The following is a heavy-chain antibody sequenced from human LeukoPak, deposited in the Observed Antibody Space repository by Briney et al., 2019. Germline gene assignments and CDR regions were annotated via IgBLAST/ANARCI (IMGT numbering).Heavy chain of an antibody. Sequence: PSETLSLTCTVSGGSISSGGYYWSWIRQHPGKGLEWIGYIYYSGSTYHNPSLKSRVTISVDTSKNQFSLKLSSVTAADTAVYYCARESYYYGSGSTYFDYWGQGTLVTVSS. J-gene: IGHJ4*02. CDR3: ARESYYYGSGSTYFDY. CDR2: IYYSGST. V-gene: IGHV4-31*03. D-gene: IGHD3-10*01. CDR1: GGSISSGGYY.